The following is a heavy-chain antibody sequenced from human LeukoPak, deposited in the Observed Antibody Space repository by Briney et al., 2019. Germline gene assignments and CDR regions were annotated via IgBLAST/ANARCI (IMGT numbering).Heavy chain of an antibody. CDR1: GYTFTGYY. Sequence: ASVKVSCKASGYTFTGYYMHWVRQAPGQGLEWMGWINPNSGGTNYAQKFQGRVTMTRDTSISTAYMELSRLRSDDTAVYYCARESIAAAGQIDYWGQGTLVTVSP. CDR2: INPNSGGT. CDR3: ARESIAAAGQIDY. J-gene: IGHJ4*02. D-gene: IGHD6-13*01. V-gene: IGHV1-2*02.